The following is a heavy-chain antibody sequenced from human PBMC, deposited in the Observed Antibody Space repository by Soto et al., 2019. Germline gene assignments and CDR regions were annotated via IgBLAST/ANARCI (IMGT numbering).Heavy chain of an antibody. V-gene: IGHV4-31*03. CDR2: VYYSGST. J-gene: IGHJ4*02. CDR3: ARGIDS. CDR1: GGSISTGDYS. Sequence: QVQVEESGPGLVKPSQTLSLTCTVSGGSISTGDYSWNWIRQHPGKGLEWIGSVYYSGSTFYNPSLRSRVTISLDMSTNQFSLTVRSVTAADTALYYCARGIDSWGQGILVTVSS. D-gene: IGHD3-22*01.